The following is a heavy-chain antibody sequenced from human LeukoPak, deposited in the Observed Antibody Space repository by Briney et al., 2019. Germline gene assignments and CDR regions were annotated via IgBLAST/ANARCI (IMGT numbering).Heavy chain of an antibody. CDR2: IYSGGST. D-gene: IGHD7-27*01. V-gene: IGHV3-53*01. Sequence: GGSLRLSCAASGFTVSSNYMSWVRQAPGKGLEWVSVIYSGGSTYYADSVKGRFTISRDNSKNTLYLQMNSLRAEDTAVYYCVRTPPNWGADYWGQGTLVTVSS. J-gene: IGHJ4*02. CDR1: GFTVSSNY. CDR3: VRTPPNWGADY.